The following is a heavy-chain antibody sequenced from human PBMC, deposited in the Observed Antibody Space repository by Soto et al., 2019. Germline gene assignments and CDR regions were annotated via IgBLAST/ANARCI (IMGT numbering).Heavy chain of an antibody. D-gene: IGHD6-19*01. J-gene: IGHJ4*02. V-gene: IGHV2-5*01. CDR3: AHGSGWLSDF. CDR2: IYWNDDN. Sequence: QLTLKESGPTLLKPTQTLTLTCTFSGFSLSSTAVGVNWIRQPPGKVLEWLALIYWNDDNHYSPSLRSRLTISKDPSKIQVVPTMTSVDPVDTATYYCAHGSGWLSDFWGQGTLVTVSP. CDR1: GFSLSSTAVG.